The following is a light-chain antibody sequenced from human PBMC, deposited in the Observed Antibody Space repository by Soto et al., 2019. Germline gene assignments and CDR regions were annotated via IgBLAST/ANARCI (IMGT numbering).Light chain of an antibody. V-gene: IGKV3-20*01. CDR1: QSVSSSS. J-gene: IGKJ2*01. Sequence: EIVLTQSPGTLSLSPGERATLSCRASQSVSSSSLAWYQQKRGQAPSLLIYGASSRSTSIPDRFGGSGPGRDLTLAISRLEPEEFAAHYSQVSGGSALYAFGEGTRLEI. CDR2: GAS. CDR3: QVSGGSALYA.